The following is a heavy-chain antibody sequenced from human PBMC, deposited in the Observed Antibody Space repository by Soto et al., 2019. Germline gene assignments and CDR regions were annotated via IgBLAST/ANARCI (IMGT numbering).Heavy chain of an antibody. J-gene: IGHJ4*02. Sequence: QVQVVESGGGVVQPGRSLRLSCAASGFTFSNYGMHWVRQAPGKGLEWLAVIWHDGSNSYYADSVKGRFTISRDNSKNMLYLEMDSLRVEDTAVYYCIGNFDFWGQGTLVTVSS. D-gene: IGHD1-26*01. CDR3: IGNFDF. V-gene: IGHV3-33*01. CDR1: GFTFSNYG. CDR2: IWHDGSNS.